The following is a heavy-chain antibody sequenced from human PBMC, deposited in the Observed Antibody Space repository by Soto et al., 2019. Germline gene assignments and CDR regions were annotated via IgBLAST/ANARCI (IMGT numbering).Heavy chain of an antibody. Sequence: GGSLRLSCAASGFTFSSYAMCWVRQAPGKGLEWVSAISGSGGSTYYADSVKGRFTISRDNSKNTLYLQMNSLRAEDTAVYYCAKDLDYYGSGSYSIWGQGTLVTVSS. J-gene: IGHJ4*02. CDR3: AKDLDYYGSGSYSI. D-gene: IGHD3-10*01. CDR2: ISGSGGST. CDR1: GFTFSSYA. V-gene: IGHV3-23*01.